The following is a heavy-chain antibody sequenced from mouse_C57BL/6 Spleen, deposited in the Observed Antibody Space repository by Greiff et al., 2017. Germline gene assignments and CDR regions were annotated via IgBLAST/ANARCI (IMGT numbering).Heavy chain of an antibody. Sequence: VQLQQSGAELMKPGASVKLSCKATGYTFTGYWLEWVKQRPGHGLEWIGEILPGSGSTNYNEKFKGKATFTADTSSNTAYMQLSSLTTEDSAIYYCARRGLYYGSSWPWFAYWGQGTLVTVSA. V-gene: IGHV1-9*01. CDR3: ARRGLYYGSSWPWFAY. CDR2: ILPGSGST. J-gene: IGHJ3*01. D-gene: IGHD1-1*01. CDR1: GYTFTGYW.